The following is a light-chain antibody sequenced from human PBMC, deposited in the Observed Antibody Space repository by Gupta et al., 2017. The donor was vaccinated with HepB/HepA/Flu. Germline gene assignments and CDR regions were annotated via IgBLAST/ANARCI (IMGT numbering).Light chain of an antibody. CDR1: SSDLCGYNY. Sequence: QSALTQPASVSGSPGQSITISCTGTSSDLCGYNYVSWYQQPPGKAPKLMIYDGSKRPSGISTRFSGSKAGNTASLTISGLQAEDEADYYCSSYTSSSTPEFGGGTKLKVL. CDR2: DGS. J-gene: IGLJ2*01. V-gene: IGLV2-14*03. CDR3: SSYTSSSTPE.